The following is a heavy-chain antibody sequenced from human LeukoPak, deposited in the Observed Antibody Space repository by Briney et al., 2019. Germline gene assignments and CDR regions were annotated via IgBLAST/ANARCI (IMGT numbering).Heavy chain of an antibody. CDR2: IIPIFGTA. V-gene: IGHV1-69*13. J-gene: IGHJ6*02. CDR1: GGTFSSYA. CDR3: ARDPQLEFCSSTSCYGEVDV. D-gene: IGHD2-2*01. Sequence: SVKVSCKASGGTFSSYAISWVRQAPGQGLEWMGGIIPIFGTANYAQEFQGRVTITADESTSTAYMELSSLRSEDTAVYYCARDPQLEFCSSTSCYGEVDVWGQGTTVTVSS.